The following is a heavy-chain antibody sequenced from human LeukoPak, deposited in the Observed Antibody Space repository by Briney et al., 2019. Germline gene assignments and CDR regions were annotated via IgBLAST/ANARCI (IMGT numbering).Heavy chain of an antibody. J-gene: IGHJ5*02. CDR3: ARYDGSAGRGWFDP. Sequence: PSETLSLTCTVSGDSISSNYYWSWIRQPPGKGLEWIAFIHYSGSTSYNPSLKSRGTISLDTSKSQFSLKLRSVTTADTAVYYCARYDGSAGRGWFDPWGQGTLVTVSS. CDR1: GDSISSNYY. D-gene: IGHD3-10*01. V-gene: IGHV4-59*13. CDR2: IHYSGST.